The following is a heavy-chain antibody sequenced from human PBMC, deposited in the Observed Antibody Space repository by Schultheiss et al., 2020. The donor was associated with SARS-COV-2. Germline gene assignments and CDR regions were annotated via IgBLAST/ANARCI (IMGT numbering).Heavy chain of an antibody. V-gene: IGHV4-34*01. Sequence: SETLSLTCAVYGGSFSCYYWSWIRQPPGKGLEWIGEINHSGSTNYNPSLKSRVTISVDTSKNQFSLKLSSVTAADTAVYYCARHSFNIAVAAYNWFDPWGQGTLVTVSS. CDR2: INHSGST. J-gene: IGHJ5*02. D-gene: IGHD6-19*01. CDR1: GGSFSCYY. CDR3: ARHSFNIAVAAYNWFDP.